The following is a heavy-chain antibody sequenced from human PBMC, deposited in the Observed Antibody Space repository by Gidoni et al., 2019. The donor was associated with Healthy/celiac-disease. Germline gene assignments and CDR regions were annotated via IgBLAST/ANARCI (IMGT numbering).Heavy chain of an antibody. CDR2: ISWNSGSI. J-gene: IGHJ4*02. Sequence: EVQLVESGGGLVQPGRSLRLSCAASGFTFDDYAMHWVRQAPGKGLEWVSGISWNSGSIGYADSVKGRFTISRDSAKNSLYLQMNSLRAEDTALYYCAKAGIAVAGSNFDYWGQGTLVTVSS. V-gene: IGHV3-9*01. CDR3: AKAGIAVAGSNFDY. CDR1: GFTFDDYA. D-gene: IGHD6-19*01.